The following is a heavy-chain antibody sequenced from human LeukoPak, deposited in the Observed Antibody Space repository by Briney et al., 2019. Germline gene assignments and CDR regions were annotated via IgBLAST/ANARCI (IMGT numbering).Heavy chain of an antibody. Sequence: AGGSLRLSCAASGFTFSSYSMNWVRQAPGKGLEWVSSISSSSSYIYYADSVKGRFTISRDNAKNSLYLQMNSLRAEDTAVYYCARQRLVRDPGDYWGQGTLVTVSS. CDR1: GFTFSSYS. J-gene: IGHJ4*02. CDR2: ISSSSSYI. D-gene: IGHD6-19*01. CDR3: ARQRLVRDPGDY. V-gene: IGHV3-21*01.